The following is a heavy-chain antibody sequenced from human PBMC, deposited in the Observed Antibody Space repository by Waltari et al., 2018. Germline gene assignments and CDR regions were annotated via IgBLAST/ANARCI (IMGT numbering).Heavy chain of an antibody. CDR2: INHSGST. CDR1: GGSFSGYY. J-gene: IGHJ4*02. Sequence: QVQLQQWGAGLLKPSETLSLTCAVYGGSFSGYYWSWIRQPPGKGLEWIGEINHSGSTNYNPSLKSRVTISVDTSKNQFSLKLSSVTAADTAVYYCARSAYYGSGSYYKIWGQGTLVTVSS. CDR3: ARSAYYGSGSYYKI. D-gene: IGHD3-10*01. V-gene: IGHV4-34*01.